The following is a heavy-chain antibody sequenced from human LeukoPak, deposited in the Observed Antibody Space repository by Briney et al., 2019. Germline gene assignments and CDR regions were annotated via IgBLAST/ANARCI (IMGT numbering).Heavy chain of an antibody. CDR1: GFTFSNYW. J-gene: IGHJ3*02. CDR3: VRRTYYYDSSGYHDAFDT. D-gene: IGHD3-22*01. CDR2: INSDETST. Sequence: PGGSLRLSCAASGFTFSNYWMHWVRQAPGEGLVWVSRINSDETSTSYADSVRGRFTISRDNAKNTLYLQMNSLRAGDTAVYYCVRRTYYYDSSGYHDAFDTWGQGTMVTVSS. V-gene: IGHV3-74*01.